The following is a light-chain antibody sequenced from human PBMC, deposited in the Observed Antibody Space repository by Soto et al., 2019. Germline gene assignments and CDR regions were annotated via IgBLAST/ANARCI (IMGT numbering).Light chain of an antibody. J-gene: IGKJ1*01. CDR2: ASS. V-gene: IGKV1-39*01. CDR1: QTVSSY. CDR3: QQSYTAPRT. Sequence: DIQMTQSPSSLSASVGDRVTITCRASQTVSSYLNWYQQKPGKAPKLLIYASSTLQSGVPSRFSGSGSETDFTLTISSLQPEDCATYYFQQSYTAPRTFGQGTKVEIK.